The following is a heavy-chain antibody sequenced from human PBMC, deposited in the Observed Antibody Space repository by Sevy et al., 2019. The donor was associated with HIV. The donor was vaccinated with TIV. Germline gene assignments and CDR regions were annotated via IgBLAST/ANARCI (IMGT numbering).Heavy chain of an antibody. J-gene: IGHJ6*02. CDR3: AKGGVLTWGVIVSYGMDV. V-gene: IGHV3-30*04. Sequence: GGSLRLSCAASGFSFSRSPMHWVRQAPGKGLEWVAVLSYNGKSKYNEDSVKGRFTISRDESKKTLYLQMNSLRVEDTGVYDWAKGGVLTWGVIVSYGMDVWGQGTTVTVSS. CDR2: LSYNGKSK. D-gene: IGHD3-16*02. CDR1: GFSFSRSP.